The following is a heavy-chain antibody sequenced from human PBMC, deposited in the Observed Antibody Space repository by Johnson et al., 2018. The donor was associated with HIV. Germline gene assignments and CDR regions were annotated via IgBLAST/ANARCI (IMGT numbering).Heavy chain of an antibody. CDR3: AIDLREWELRGWEDFDI. CDR2: IRSDGINK. D-gene: IGHD1-26*01. CDR1: GFTFSTYA. Sequence: QVQLVESGGGVVQPGRSLRLSCAASGFTFSTYAMHLVRQDPGKGLEWVAVIRSDGINKYYAASVKGRFTVSRDNSKNTLYLHMSNLRDDDTAVYYCAIDLREWELRGWEDFDIWGQGTLVTVSS. V-gene: IGHV3-33*03. J-gene: IGHJ3*02.